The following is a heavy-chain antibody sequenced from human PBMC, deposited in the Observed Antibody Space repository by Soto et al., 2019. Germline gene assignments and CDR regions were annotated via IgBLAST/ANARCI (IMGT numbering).Heavy chain of an antibody. CDR3: ARQFDYGDYFDY. CDR1: GGSISSSSYC. Sequence: SETLSLTWTVSGGSISSSSYCWGWIRQPPGKGLEWIGSIYYSGSTYYNPSLKSRVTISVDTSKNQFSLKLSSVTAADTAVYYCARQFDYGDYFDYWGQGTLVTVSS. CDR2: IYYSGST. J-gene: IGHJ4*02. V-gene: IGHV4-39*01. D-gene: IGHD4-17*01.